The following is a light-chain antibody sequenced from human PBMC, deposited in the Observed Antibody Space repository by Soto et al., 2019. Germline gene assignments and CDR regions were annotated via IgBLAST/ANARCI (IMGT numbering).Light chain of an antibody. CDR2: EVS. V-gene: IGLV2-8*01. CDR1: SSDVGGYNY. CDR3: SSYGGSNTVV. Sequence: QSALTQPTSASGSPGQSVTISCTGSSSDVGGYNYVSWYQQHPGKAPKLMIYEVSKRPSVVPDRLSGSKSGNTASLTVSGLHSEYYADYYCSSYGGSNTVVFGGGTKLTVL. J-gene: IGLJ2*01.